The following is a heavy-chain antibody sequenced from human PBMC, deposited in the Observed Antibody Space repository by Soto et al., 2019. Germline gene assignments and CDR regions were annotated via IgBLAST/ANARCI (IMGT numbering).Heavy chain of an antibody. CDR3: AXRLGTIFGVVITYGMDV. Sequence: PGGSLRLSWAASGFTFSSYWMSWVRQAPGKGLEWVANIKQDGSEKYYVDSVKGRFTISRDNAKNSLYLQMNSLRAEDTAVYYCAXRLGTIFGVVITYGMDVWGQGTTVTVSS. D-gene: IGHD3-3*01. CDR1: GFTFSSYW. CDR2: IKQDGSEK. J-gene: IGHJ6*02. V-gene: IGHV3-7*03.